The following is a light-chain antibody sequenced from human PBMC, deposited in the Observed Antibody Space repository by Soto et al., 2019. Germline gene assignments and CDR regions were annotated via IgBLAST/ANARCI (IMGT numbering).Light chain of an antibody. Sequence: PSTLSASVGDRVTITCRASQSISSWLAWYKQKPGKAPKLLIYDASSLESGVPSRFSGSGSGTEFTLTISSLKPDDFETYYCQHYNSYSEAFGQGTKVDIK. CDR2: DAS. J-gene: IGKJ1*01. CDR1: QSISSW. CDR3: QHYNSYSEA. V-gene: IGKV1-5*01.